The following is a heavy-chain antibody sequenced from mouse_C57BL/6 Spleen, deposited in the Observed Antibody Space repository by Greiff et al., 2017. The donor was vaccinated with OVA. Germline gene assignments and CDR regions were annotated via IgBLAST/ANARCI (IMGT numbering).Heavy chain of an antibody. Sequence: VQLQQSGPELVKPGASVKISCKASGYAFSSSWMNWVKQRPGKGLEWIGRIYPGDGDTNYNGKFKGKATLTADKSSSTAYMQLSSLTSEYSAVYFCAREGLGGGGPFYWYFDVWGTGTTVTVSS. CDR1: GYAFSSSW. V-gene: IGHV1-82*01. CDR3: AREGLGGGGPFYWYFDV. D-gene: IGHD1-1*02. CDR2: IYPGDGDT. J-gene: IGHJ1*03.